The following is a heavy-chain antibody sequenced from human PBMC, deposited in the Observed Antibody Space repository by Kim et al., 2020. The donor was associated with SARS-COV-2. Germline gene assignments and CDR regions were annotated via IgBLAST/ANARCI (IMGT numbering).Heavy chain of an antibody. D-gene: IGHD6-19*01. CDR2: INNKGVTT. J-gene: IGHJ6*02. CDR1: GFTFSDYA. Sequence: GGSLRLSCSASGFTFSDYAMHWVRQAPGRGLEYVSTINNKGVTTYYAASVKGRFSISRDNSRNTLNLQMSSLRHEDTAMYYCVKSRTPPGSRDYFYYGVAVWRQATALTVSS. CDR3: VKSRTPPGSRDYFYYGVAV. V-gene: IGHV3-64D*06.